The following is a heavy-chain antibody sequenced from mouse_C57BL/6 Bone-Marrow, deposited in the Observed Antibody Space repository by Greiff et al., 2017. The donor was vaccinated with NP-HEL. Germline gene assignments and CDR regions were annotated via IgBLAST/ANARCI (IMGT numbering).Heavy chain of an antibody. CDR1: GYTFTSYW. V-gene: IGHV1-64*01. D-gene: IGHD1-1*01. CDR3: SRWYYGSSGDY. CDR2: IHPNSGST. Sequence: QVQLQQPGAELVKPGASVKLSCKASGYTFTSYWMHWVKQRPGQGLEWIGMIHPNSGSTNYNEKFKSKATLTVDKSSSTAYMQLSSLTSEDSAVYYSSRWYYGSSGDYWGQGTMVTVSA. J-gene: IGHJ3*01.